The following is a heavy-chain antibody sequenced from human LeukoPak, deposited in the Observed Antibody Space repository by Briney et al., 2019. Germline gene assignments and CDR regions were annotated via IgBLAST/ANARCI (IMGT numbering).Heavy chain of an antibody. Sequence: GGSLRLSCAASGFTFSNYSMNWVRQAPGKGLEWVSSISSSSSYIYYADSVKGRFTISRDNAKNSLYLQMNSLRAEDTAVYYCARDGKYSGSPATYGYWGQGTLVTVSS. D-gene: IGHD1-26*01. CDR3: ARDGKYSGSPATYGY. CDR1: GFTFSNYS. J-gene: IGHJ4*02. CDR2: ISSSSSYI. V-gene: IGHV3-21*01.